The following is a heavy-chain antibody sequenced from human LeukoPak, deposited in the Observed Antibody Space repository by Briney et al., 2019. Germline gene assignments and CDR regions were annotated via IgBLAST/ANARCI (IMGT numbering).Heavy chain of an antibody. Sequence: PGRSLRLSCAASGFTFSSYGMHWVRQAPGKGLEWVAVIWYDGSNKYYADSVKGRFTISRDNSKNTLYLQMNSLRAEDTAVYYRARDDHYSSSWGSYYYYGMDVWGQGTTVTVSS. J-gene: IGHJ6*02. D-gene: IGHD6-13*01. CDR3: ARDDHYSSSWGSYYYYGMDV. CDR1: GFTFSSYG. CDR2: IWYDGSNK. V-gene: IGHV3-33*01.